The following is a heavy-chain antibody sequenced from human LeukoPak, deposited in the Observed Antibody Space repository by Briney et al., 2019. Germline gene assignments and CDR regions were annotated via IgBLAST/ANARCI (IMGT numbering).Heavy chain of an antibody. D-gene: IGHD6-19*01. CDR1: GFTFSSYG. J-gene: IGHJ6*02. CDR2: ISYDGSNK. Sequence: GGSLRLSCAASGFTFSSYGMHWVRQAPGKGLEWVAVISYDGSNKYYADSVKGRFTISRDNSKNTLYLQMNSLRAEDTAVYYCAREYSSTGPGPTYYYYGMDVWGQGTTVTVSS. V-gene: IGHV3-30*03. CDR3: AREYSSTGPGPTYYYYGMDV.